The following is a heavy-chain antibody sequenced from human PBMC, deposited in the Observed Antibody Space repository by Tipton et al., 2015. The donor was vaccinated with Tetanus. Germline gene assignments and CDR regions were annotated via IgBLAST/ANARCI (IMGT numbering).Heavy chain of an antibody. CDR1: GGTFSSYA. J-gene: IGHJ4*02. CDR3: ARGVGGRYLYEIGGYGSFFY. D-gene: IGHD3-16*01. CDR2: IIPIFGTA. V-gene: IGHV1-69*01. Sequence: QLVQSGAEVKKPGSSVKVSCKASGGTFSSYAISWVRQAPGQGLEWMGGIIPIFGTANYAQKFQGRVTITADESTSTAYMELSSLRSEDSAVYYCARGVGGRYLYEIGGYGSFFYWAQGTLVPVSS.